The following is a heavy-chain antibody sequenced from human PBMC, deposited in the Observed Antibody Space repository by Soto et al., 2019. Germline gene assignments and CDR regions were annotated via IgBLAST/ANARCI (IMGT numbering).Heavy chain of an antibody. Sequence: QVQLVESGGGVVQPGRSLRLSCAASGFTFRSYPMHWVRQAPGKGLEWVALISHDGIKKYYTDSVKGRFTISRDNPKNSWYRKGTRLRAANTPVINCSRGSSSSSGCPPATYYYSVRTSGAKGPRSPSP. CDR1: GFTFRSYP. CDR3: SRGSSSSSGCPPATYYYSVRTS. D-gene: IGHD6-6*01. V-gene: IGHV3-30-3*01. J-gene: IGHJ6*02. CDR2: ISHDGIKK.